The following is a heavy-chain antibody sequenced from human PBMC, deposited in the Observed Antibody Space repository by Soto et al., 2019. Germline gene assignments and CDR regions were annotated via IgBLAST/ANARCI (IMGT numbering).Heavy chain of an antibody. J-gene: IGHJ5*02. Sequence: SETLSLTCTVSGVSISTYCWSWIRQPPGKGLEWIGHISYSGRTNYNPSLKSRVTISVDTSKNHFSLSLMSVTAADTAVYYCARGNRQKWLGDNWFDTWGQGTLVTVSS. CDR3: ARGNRQKWLGDNWFDT. CDR2: ISYSGRT. V-gene: IGHV4-59*01. D-gene: IGHD6-19*01. CDR1: GVSISTYC.